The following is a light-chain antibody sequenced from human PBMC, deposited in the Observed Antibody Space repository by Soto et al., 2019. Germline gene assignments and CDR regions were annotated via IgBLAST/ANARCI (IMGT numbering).Light chain of an antibody. Sequence: DIPMTQSPSTLSASVGDRVTITCRASQSISSWLAWYQQKPGKAPKLLIYKASSLESGVPSRFSGSGSGTEFTLXISXXXPDXFATXXXXXXNSYPVTFGQGTKLEIK. CDR1: QSISSW. J-gene: IGKJ2*01. CDR2: KAS. V-gene: IGKV1-5*03. CDR3: XXXNSYPVT.